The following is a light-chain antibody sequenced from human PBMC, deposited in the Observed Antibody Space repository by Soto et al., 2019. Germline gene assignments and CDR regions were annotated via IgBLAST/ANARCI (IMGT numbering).Light chain of an antibody. CDR2: GAS. CDR3: QQYGSSPLFT. J-gene: IGKJ3*01. Sequence: EIVLTQSPGTLSLSPGERATLSCRASQSVSSSYLAWYQQKPGQAPSLLIYGASSRATGIPDRFSGSGSGTDFTLTISRLEPEDFAVSYCQQYGSSPLFTFGPGTKVDIK. CDR1: QSVSSSY. V-gene: IGKV3-20*01.